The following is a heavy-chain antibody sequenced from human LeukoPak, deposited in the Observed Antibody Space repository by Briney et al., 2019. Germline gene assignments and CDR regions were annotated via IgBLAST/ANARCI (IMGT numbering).Heavy chain of an antibody. J-gene: IGHJ4*02. D-gene: IGHD6-19*01. CDR2: INYSGST. CDR3: ARHASCWFLDS. CDR1: GCTISSYY. Sequence: PAETLSLSCAASGCTISSYYMSWIRQAPGKGLEWVAYINYSGSTNYKASFKSRVTISVDTSKKPFSLQLITLTAADAAVYYCARHASCWFLDSWGQGALVTVSS. V-gene: IGHV4-59*12.